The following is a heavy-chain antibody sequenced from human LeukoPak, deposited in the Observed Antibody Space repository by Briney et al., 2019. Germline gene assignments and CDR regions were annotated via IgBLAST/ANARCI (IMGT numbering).Heavy chain of an antibody. J-gene: IGHJ4*02. CDR3: AKKTEYSSSSGYFDY. CDR2: ISGSGGST. Sequence: PGGSLRLSCAASGFTFSSYAMSWVRQAPGKGLEWVPAISGSGGSTYYADSVKGRFTISRDNSKNTLYLQMNSLRAEDTAVYYCAKKTEYSSSSGYFDYWGQGTLVTVSS. CDR1: GFTFSSYA. V-gene: IGHV3-23*01. D-gene: IGHD6-6*01.